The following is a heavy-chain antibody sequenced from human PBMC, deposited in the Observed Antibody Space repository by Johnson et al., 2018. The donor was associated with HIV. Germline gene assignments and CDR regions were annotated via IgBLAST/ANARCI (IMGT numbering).Heavy chain of an antibody. V-gene: IGHV3-13*01. CDR3: AKELADSSGYYADAFDI. J-gene: IGHJ3*02. Sequence: MLLVESGGGVVQPGRSLRLSCAASGFTFSSYDMHWVRQATGKGLEWVSALGTAGDTYYPGSVKGRFTISRENAKNSLYLQMNSLRAGDTAVYYCAKELADSSGYYADAFDIWGQGTMVTVSS. CDR2: LGTAGDT. CDR1: GFTFSSYD. D-gene: IGHD3-22*01.